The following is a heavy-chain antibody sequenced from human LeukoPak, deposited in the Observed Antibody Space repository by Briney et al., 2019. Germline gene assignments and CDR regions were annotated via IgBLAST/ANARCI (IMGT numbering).Heavy chain of an antibody. V-gene: IGHV4-39*07. CDR1: GGSISSSSYY. CDR3: ARDGISDDVEFDY. D-gene: IGHD3-3*02. Sequence: PSETLSLTCTVSGGSISSSSYYWGWIRQPPGKGLEWIGSIYYSGSTYYNPSLKSRVTISVDTSKNQFSLKLSSVTAADTAVYYCARDGISDDVEFDYWGQGTLVTVSS. CDR2: IYYSGST. J-gene: IGHJ4*02.